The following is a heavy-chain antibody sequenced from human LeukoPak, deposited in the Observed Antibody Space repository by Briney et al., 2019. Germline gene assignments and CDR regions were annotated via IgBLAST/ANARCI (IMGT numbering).Heavy chain of an antibody. V-gene: IGHV3-48*03. J-gene: IGHJ4*02. CDR1: GFTFSNYE. CDR3: ALLGLCLGELSFPN. CDR2: ISSSGSTI. D-gene: IGHD3-16*02. Sequence: GGSLRLSCAASGFTFSNYEMNWVRQAPGKGLEWVSYISSSGSTIYYADSVKGRFTISRDNAKNSLYLQMNSLRAEDTAVYYCALLGLCLGELSFPNWGQGTLVTVSS.